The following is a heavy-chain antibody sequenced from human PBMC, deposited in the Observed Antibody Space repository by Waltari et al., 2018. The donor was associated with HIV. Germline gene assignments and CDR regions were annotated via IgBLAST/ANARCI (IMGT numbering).Heavy chain of an antibody. CDR1: GYAIRSGFY. V-gene: IGHV4-38-2*02. D-gene: IGHD2-15*01. J-gene: IGHJ1*01. CDR3: ARAQENSGGLAFQL. Sequence: QVQLQESGPGLVRPSETLSLNCTVSGYAIRSGFYWAWLRRPRGKGLELIGSMFHSGSTYYNPSLKSRVTMSIDVTKNRISLKLKSVTATDTALYYCARAQENSGGLAFQLWGLGTLVTVSS. CDR2: MFHSGST.